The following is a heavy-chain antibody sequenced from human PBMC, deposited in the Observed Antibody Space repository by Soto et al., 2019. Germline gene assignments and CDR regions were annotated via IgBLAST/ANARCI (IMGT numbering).Heavy chain of an antibody. CDR3: AREQNVYSSSSHQYYLDY. V-gene: IGHV4-59*01. CDR1: GGSISSYY. CDR2: IYYSGST. J-gene: IGHJ4*02. D-gene: IGHD6-6*01. Sequence: SETLSLTCTVSGGSISSYYWSWIRQPPGKGLEWIGYIYYSGSTNYNPSLKSRVTISVDTSKNQFSLKLSSVTAADTAVYYCAREQNVYSSSSHQYYLDYWGQGTLGTVSS.